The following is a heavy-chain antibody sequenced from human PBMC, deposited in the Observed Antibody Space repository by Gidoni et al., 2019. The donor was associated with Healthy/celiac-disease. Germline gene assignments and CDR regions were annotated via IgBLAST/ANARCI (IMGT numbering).Heavy chain of an antibody. Sequence: EVQLVESGGGLVQPGRSLRLSCAASGFTFDDYAMHWVRQAPGKGLEWVSGISWNSGSIGYADSVKGRFTISRDNAKNSLYLQMNSLRAEDTALYYCAKDIGSGGGYYYYYMDVWGKGTTVTVSS. V-gene: IGHV3-9*01. CDR2: ISWNSGSI. D-gene: IGHD3-10*01. CDR3: AKDIGSGGGYYYYYMDV. J-gene: IGHJ6*03. CDR1: GFTFDDYA.